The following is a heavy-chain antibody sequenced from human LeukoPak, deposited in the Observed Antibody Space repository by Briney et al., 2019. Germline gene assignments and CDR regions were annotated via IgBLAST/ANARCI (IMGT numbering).Heavy chain of an antibody. CDR2: ISYDGSNK. J-gene: IGHJ6*02. D-gene: IGHD4-23*01. CDR3: AKGGSLSVVTPAYGMDV. V-gene: IGHV3-30*18. CDR1: GFTFCSYG. Sequence: PGRSLRLSCAASGFTFCSYGMHWVCQAPGKGLEWVAVISYDGSNKYYADSVKGRFAISRDNSKNTLYLQMNSLRAEDTAVYYCAKGGSLSVVTPAYGMDVWGQGTTVTVSS.